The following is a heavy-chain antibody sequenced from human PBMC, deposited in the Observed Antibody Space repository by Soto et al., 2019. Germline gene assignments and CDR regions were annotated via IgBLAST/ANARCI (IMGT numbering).Heavy chain of an antibody. V-gene: IGHV3-23*01. D-gene: IGHD2-2*01. CDR1: GFTFSSYA. Sequence: EVQLLESGGGLVQPGGSPRLSCAASGFTFSSYAMSWVRQAPGKGLEWVSAISGSGGSTYYADSVKGRFTISRDNSKNTLYLQMNSLRAEDTAVYYCAKAAFVVVPAAIAFDYWGQGTLVTVSS. CDR2: ISGSGGST. CDR3: AKAAFVVVPAAIAFDY. J-gene: IGHJ4*02.